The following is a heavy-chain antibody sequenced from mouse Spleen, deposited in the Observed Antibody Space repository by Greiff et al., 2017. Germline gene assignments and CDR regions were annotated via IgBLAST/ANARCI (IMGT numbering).Heavy chain of an antibody. Sequence: QVQLQQPGAELVRPGTSVKLSCKASGYTFTSYWMHWVKQRPGQGLEWIGVIDPSDSYTNYNQKFKGQATLTVDTSSSTAYMQLSSLTSEDSAVYYCARWYYDGSYDYWGQGTTLTVSS. D-gene: IGHD1-1*01. CDR2: IDPSDSYT. CDR3: ARWYYDGSYDY. CDR1: GYTFTSYW. V-gene: IGHV1-59*01. J-gene: IGHJ2*01.